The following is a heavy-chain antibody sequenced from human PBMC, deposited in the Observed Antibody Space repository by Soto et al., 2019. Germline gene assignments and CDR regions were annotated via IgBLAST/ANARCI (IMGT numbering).Heavy chain of an antibody. D-gene: IGHD3-3*01. CDR2: ISWNSGSI. V-gene: IGHV3-9*01. J-gene: IGHJ4*02. CDR1: GFTFDDYA. Sequence: ESGGGLVQPGRSLRLSCAASGFTFDDYAMHWVRQAPGKGLEWVSGISWNSGSIGYADSVKGRFTISRDNAKNSLYLQMNSLRAEDTALYYCAKDMRYYDFWSGYLDYWGQGTLVTVSS. CDR3: AKDMRYYDFWSGYLDY.